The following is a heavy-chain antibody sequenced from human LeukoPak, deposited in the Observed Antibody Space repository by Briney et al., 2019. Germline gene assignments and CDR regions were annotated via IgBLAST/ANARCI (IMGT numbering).Heavy chain of an antibody. J-gene: IGHJ4*02. Sequence: GGSLRLSCAASGFTFSSYAMSWVRQAPGKGLEWVANIKQDGSEKYYVDSVKGRFTISRDNAKNSLYLQMNSLRAEDTAVYYCARAPYSSSWYGLFDYWGQGTLVTVSS. CDR3: ARAPYSSSWYGLFDY. CDR1: GFTFSSYA. CDR2: IKQDGSEK. V-gene: IGHV3-7*01. D-gene: IGHD6-13*01.